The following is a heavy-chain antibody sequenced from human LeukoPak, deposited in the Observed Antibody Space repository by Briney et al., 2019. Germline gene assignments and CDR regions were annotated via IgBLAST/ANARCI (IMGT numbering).Heavy chain of an antibody. J-gene: IGHJ4*02. CDR2: IYYSGST. CDR3: ARGPTRYYFDY. CDR1: GDSFRSYY. V-gene: IGHV4-59*01. Sequence: PSETLSLTCTVSGDSFRSYYWSWIRQPPGKGLEWIGYIYYSGSTNYNPSLKSRVTISVDTSKNQLSLKLSSVTAADTAVYYCARGPTRYYFDYWGQGTLVTVSS.